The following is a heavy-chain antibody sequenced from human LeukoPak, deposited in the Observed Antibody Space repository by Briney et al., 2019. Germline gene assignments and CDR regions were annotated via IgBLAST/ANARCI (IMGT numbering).Heavy chain of an antibody. D-gene: IGHD3-22*01. CDR3: ARVVSRDYYYYGMDV. V-gene: IGHV4-31*03. CDR1: GGSISSGGYY. CDR2: TYYSGST. Sequence: PSQTLSLTCTVSGGSISSGGYYWSWIRQHPGKGLEWIGYTYYSGSTYYNPSLKSRVTISVDTSKNQFSLKLSSVTAADTAVYYCARVVSRDYYYYGMDVWGQGTTVTVSS. J-gene: IGHJ6*02.